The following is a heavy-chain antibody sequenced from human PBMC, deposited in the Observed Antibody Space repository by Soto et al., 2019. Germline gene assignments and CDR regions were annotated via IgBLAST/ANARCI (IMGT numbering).Heavy chain of an antibody. CDR2: TYHSGST. CDR3: ARGGSGSYYYGMDV. D-gene: IGHD3-10*01. Sequence: PSETLSLTCAVSGGSISSGGYSWSWIRQPPGKGLEWIGYTYHSGSTYYNPSLKSRVTISVDRSKNQFSLKLSSVTAADTAVYYCARGGSGSYYYGMDVWGQGTTVTVSS. V-gene: IGHV4-30-2*01. CDR1: GGSISSGGYS. J-gene: IGHJ6*02.